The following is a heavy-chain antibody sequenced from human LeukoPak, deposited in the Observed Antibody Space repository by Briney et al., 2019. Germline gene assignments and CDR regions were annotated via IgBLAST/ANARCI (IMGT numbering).Heavy chain of an antibody. CDR2: ISSNGGNT. J-gene: IGHJ6*02. CDR3: ARGHIAAADYYYYGMDV. Sequence: GGSLRLSCAASGFTFSTFAMNWVRQAPGKGLEYVSGISSNGGNTYYANSVKGRFTISRDNSKNTLYLQMGSLRADDMAVYYCARGHIAAADYYYYGMDVWGQGPRSPSP. CDR1: GFTFSTFA. D-gene: IGHD6-13*01. V-gene: IGHV3-64*01.